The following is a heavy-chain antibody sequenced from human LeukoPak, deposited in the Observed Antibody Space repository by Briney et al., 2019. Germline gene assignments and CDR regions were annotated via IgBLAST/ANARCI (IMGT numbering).Heavy chain of an antibody. V-gene: IGHV4-4*07. CDR2: IYTSGST. J-gene: IGHJ4*02. CDR3: ARQRLGYSYGYSQYYFDY. CDR1: GGSLSSYY. D-gene: IGHD5-18*01. Sequence: SETLSLTCTVSGGSLSSYYWSWIRQPAGKGLEWIGRIYTSGSTNYNPSLKSRVTMSVDTSKNQFSLKLSSVTAADTAVYYCARQRLGYSYGYSQYYFDYWGQGTLVTVSS.